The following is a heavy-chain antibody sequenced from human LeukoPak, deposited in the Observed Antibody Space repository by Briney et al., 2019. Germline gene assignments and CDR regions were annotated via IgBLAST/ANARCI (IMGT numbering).Heavy chain of an antibody. J-gene: IGHJ4*02. V-gene: IGHV3-23*01. CDR2: ISGSGGST. D-gene: IGHD6-13*01. CDR3: ARTSRSSSWAYFDY. CDR1: GFTFSSYA. Sequence: GGSLRLSCAASGFTFSSYAMSWVRQAPGKGLEWVSAISGSGGSTYYADSVKGRFTISRDNSKNSLYLQMNSLRTEDTALYYCARTSRSSSWAYFDYWGQGTLVTVSS.